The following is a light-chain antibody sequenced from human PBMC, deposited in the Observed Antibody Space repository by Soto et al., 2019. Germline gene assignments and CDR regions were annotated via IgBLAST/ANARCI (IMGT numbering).Light chain of an antibody. V-gene: IGKV1-5*03. CDR2: KAS. Sequence: DIQMTQSPSTLSASVGDRVTITCRASQSISSWLAWYQQKPGKAPKLLIYKASSLESGIPSRFSGSGSGTEFTLTISSLQPDDVATDYCQQYNSYSRTFGHGTKVDIK. CDR3: QQYNSYSRT. J-gene: IGKJ1*01. CDR1: QSISSW.